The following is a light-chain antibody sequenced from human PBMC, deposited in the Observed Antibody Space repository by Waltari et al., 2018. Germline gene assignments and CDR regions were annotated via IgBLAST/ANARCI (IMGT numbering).Light chain of an antibody. CDR3: ATWDDSLNAWI. Sequence: QSLLTQPPSISGAPGQRVTISCSGGWSNIGSNSVTWYAQVPATTPKLLLYRSDQLPSGVSDGFSGSKSGTSASLAITGLLSADEADYICATWDDSLNAWIFGGGTRLTVL. CDR2: RSD. V-gene: IGLV1-44*01. CDR1: WSNIGSNS. J-gene: IGLJ2*01.